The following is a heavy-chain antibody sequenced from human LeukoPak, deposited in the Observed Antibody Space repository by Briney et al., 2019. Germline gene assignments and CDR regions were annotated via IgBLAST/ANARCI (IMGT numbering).Heavy chain of an antibody. V-gene: IGHV3-11*01. CDR3: ASRRDYFDY. Sequence: GGSLRLSCVVSGFDLSDYYMSWIRQAPGKGLEWISYISSSGGNIYFADSVKGRFTMSRDNARGSLYLQMNSLTADDTAIYYCASRRDYFDYWGQGTLVTVSS. CDR1: GFDLSDYY. CDR2: ISSSGGNI. J-gene: IGHJ4*02.